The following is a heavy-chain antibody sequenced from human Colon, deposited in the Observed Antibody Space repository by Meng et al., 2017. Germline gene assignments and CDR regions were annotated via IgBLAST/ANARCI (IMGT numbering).Heavy chain of an antibody. CDR2: ISSSGKII. CDR1: GFTFRDYY. CDR3: ARDHGTGLDH. J-gene: IGHJ4*02. Sequence: VPRVGAGGGLVKPGGSLRLACAASGFTFRDYYMTWIRQAPGKGLEWVSHISSSGKIIDYADSVKGRFTISRDNANNSLYLQMDSLTADDTAVYYCARDHGTGLDHWGQGALVTVSS. V-gene: IGHV3-11*01. D-gene: IGHD1-14*01.